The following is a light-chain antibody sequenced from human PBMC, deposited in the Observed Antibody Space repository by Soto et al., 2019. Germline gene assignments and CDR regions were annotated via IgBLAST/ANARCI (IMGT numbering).Light chain of an antibody. CDR3: QQYYGTPT. V-gene: IGKV4-1*01. J-gene: IGKJ1*01. CDR2: WAS. CDR1: QSVLYNSNNKNY. Sequence: DIVMTQSPDSLAVSLGERATINCKSSQSVLYNSNNKNYLAWYQQKPGQPPKLLIYWASTRESGVPDRFSGSGSGTDFTLTISSLQAEDVAVYYCQQYYGTPTFGQGTKV.